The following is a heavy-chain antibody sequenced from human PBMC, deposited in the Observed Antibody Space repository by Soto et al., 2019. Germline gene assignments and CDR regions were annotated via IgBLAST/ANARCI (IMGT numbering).Heavy chain of an antibody. CDR1: GYTFTSYD. CDR2: ISPYSGNT. CDR3: ARAQGANYDILTGYFADFGY. V-gene: IGHV1-18*01. J-gene: IGHJ4*02. D-gene: IGHD3-9*01. Sequence: GASVKVSCKASGYTFTSYDINWVRQAPGQGLEWMGWISPYSGNTHYASKVQGRLTMTTDTSTSTVYMELSSLRSEDTAVYYCARAQGANYDILTGYFADFGYWGQGTLVTVSS.